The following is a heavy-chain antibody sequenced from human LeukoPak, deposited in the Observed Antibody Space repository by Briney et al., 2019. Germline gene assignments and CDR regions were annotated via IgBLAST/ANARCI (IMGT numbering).Heavy chain of an antibody. CDR1: GGTFSSYG. V-gene: IGHV3-30*02. CDR2: IRYDGSNK. D-gene: IGHD3-10*01. J-gene: IGHJ4*02. Sequence: SCKASGGTFSSYGMHWVRQAPGKGLEWVAFIRYDGSNKYYADSVKGRFTISRDNSKNTLYLQMNSLRAEDTAVYYCAYGSGSFRAPDYWGQGTLVTVSS. CDR3: AYGSGSFRAPDY.